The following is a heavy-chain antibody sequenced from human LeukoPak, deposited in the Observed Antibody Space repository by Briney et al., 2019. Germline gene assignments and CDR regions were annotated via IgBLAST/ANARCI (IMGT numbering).Heavy chain of an antibody. V-gene: IGHV3-23*01. CDR1: DFSFITYG. CDR3: AKAAPTAMVRGVMKPFDY. Sequence: GGSLRLSCAASDFSFITYGMSWVRQAPGKGLEWVSAISGSGGSTYYADSAKGRFTISRDNSKNTLYLQMNSLRAEDTAVYYCAKAAPTAMVRGVMKPFDYWGQGTLVTVSS. D-gene: IGHD3-10*01. J-gene: IGHJ4*02. CDR2: ISGSGGST.